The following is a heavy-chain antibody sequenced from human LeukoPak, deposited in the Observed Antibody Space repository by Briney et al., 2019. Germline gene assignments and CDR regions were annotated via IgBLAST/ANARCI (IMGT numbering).Heavy chain of an antibody. CDR2: ISGSGGST. D-gene: IGHD6-19*01. CDR1: GFTFSSYA. Sequence: GGSLRLSCAASGFTFSSYAMNWVRQAPGKGLEWVSAISGSGGSTYYADSVKGRFTISRDYSKNTLYLQMNSLRAEDTAVYYCARDYSSGWYYFDYWGQGTLVTVSS. CDR3: ARDYSSGWYYFDY. J-gene: IGHJ4*02. V-gene: IGHV3-23*01.